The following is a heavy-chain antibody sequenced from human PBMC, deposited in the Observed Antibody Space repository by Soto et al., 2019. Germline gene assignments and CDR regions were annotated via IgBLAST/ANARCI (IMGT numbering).Heavy chain of an antibody. CDR3: ARSKYSSSGWFDP. CDR2: IYYSGST. Sequence: PSETLSLTCTVSGGSISRSSYYWGWIRQAPGKGLEWIGSIYYSGSTYYNPSLKSRVTISVDTSKNQFSLKLSSVTAADTAVYYCARSKYSSSGWFDPWGQGTLVTVSS. J-gene: IGHJ5*02. D-gene: IGHD6-6*01. CDR1: GGSISRSSYY. V-gene: IGHV4-39*01.